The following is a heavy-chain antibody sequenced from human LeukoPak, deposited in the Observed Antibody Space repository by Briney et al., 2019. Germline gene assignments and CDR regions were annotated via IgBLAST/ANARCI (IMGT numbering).Heavy chain of an antibody. D-gene: IGHD2-21*02. J-gene: IGHJ4*02. CDR2: MYYTGSX. CDR1: GXXXXXYY. CDR3: AAVVVSGTPYFDY. V-gene: IGHV4-59*03. Sequence: SETLSLTCTVXGXXXXXYYWXXXXXPPGXGLEWIGYMYYTGSXXXXPSLKSRVSISVDTSKNQFSLTLTSVTAADTAVYYCAAVVVSGTPYFDYWGQGTLVTVSS.